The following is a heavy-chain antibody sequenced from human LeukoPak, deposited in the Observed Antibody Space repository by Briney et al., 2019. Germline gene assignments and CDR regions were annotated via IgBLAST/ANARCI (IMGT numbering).Heavy chain of an antibody. CDR2: ISSTGITK. CDR1: GFTFSNFG. CDR3: ARHGAWYFDY. J-gene: IGHJ4*02. V-gene: IGHV3-48*03. D-gene: IGHD4-17*01. Sequence: GGSLRLSCAASGFTFSNFGLNWVRQAPGKGLQWVSFISSTGITKYYADSVKGRFTISRDNSKNTVYLQMNSLRAEDTAVYYCARHGAWYFDYWGQGILVTVSS.